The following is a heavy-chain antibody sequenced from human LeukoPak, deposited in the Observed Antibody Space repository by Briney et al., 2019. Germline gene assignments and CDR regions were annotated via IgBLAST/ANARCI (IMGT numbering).Heavy chain of an antibody. CDR3: ARTYYDILTGYFYGIDV. CDR1: GGSISSSNW. V-gene: IGHV4-4*02. D-gene: IGHD3-9*01. CDR2: IYHSGST. Sequence: PSETLSLTCAVSGGSISSSNWWRWVRQPPGKGLEWIGEIYHSGSTNYNPSLKSRVTISVDKSKNQFSLKLSSVTAADTAVYYCARTYYDILTGYFYGIDVWGKGTTVTVSS. J-gene: IGHJ6*04.